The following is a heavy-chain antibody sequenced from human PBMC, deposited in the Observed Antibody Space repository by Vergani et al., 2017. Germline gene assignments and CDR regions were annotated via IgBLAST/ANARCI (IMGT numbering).Heavy chain of an antibody. Sequence: VQLVESGGGVVQPGRSLRLSCAASGFTFDDYAMHWVRQAPGKGLEWVSGINWNSDSIAYADSVKGRFTISRDNAKNSLYLQMNSLRTDDTAVYYCSTSGFHDKSDYYILDHWGQGTLVTVSS. J-gene: IGHJ4*02. CDR3: STSGFHDKSDYYILDH. CDR2: INWNSDSI. CDR1: GFTFDDYA. V-gene: IGHV3-9*01. D-gene: IGHD3-22*01.